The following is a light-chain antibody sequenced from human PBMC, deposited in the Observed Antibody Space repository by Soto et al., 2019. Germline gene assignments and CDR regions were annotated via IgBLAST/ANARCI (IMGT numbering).Light chain of an antibody. CDR1: QAISNY. CDR2: AAS. CDR3: QKYNGAPLT. J-gene: IGKJ4*01. Sequence: DIQMTQSPASLSASVGDRVTITCRASQAISNYLAWYQQKPGKVPKLLMYAASTLQSGVPSRFSGSGFGTDFTLTISSLQPEDAATYFCQKYNGAPLTFGGGTKVEIK. V-gene: IGKV1-27*01.